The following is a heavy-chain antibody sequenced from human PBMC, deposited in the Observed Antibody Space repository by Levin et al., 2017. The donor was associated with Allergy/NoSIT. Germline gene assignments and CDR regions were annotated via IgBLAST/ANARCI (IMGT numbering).Heavy chain of an antibody. CDR3: AKEGGVDTTMLPFDY. J-gene: IGHJ4*02. D-gene: IGHD5-18*01. V-gene: IGHV3-23*01. CDR1: GFTFSSYA. CDR2: ISGSGVST. Sequence: GGSLRLSCAVSGFTFSSYAMSWVRRAPGKGLEWVSSISGSGVSTYYADSVKGRFTISRDNSKNMLFLQMNSLRAEDTAVYYCAKEGGVDTTMLPFDYWGQGTLVTVSS.